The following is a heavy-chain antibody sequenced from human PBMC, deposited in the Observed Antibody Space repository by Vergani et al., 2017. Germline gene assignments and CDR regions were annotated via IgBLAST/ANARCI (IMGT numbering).Heavy chain of an antibody. CDR2: IIPIFGTA. Sequence: QVQLVQSGAEVKKPGSSVKVSCKASGGTFSSYAISWVRQAPGQGLEWMGGIIPIFGTANYAQKFQGRVTITADESTCTAYMELSSLRSEDTAVYYCARGAVVVVPAASYYYYYMDVWGKGTTVTVSS. J-gene: IGHJ6*03. CDR1: GGTFSSYA. D-gene: IGHD2-2*01. V-gene: IGHV1-69*01. CDR3: ARGAVVVVPAASYYYYYMDV.